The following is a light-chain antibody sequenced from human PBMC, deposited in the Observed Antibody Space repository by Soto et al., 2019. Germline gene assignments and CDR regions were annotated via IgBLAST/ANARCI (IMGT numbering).Light chain of an antibody. CDR3: QQLPEYLFT. CDR2: AAS. V-gene: IGKV1-9*01. CDR1: QGISGN. J-gene: IGKJ3*01. Sequence: DIQLTQSPSFLSASVGDRVTITCRATQGISGNLAWYQQKPGKAPKLLIYAASTLQSGVPSRFSGSGSGTEFTLTISSLQPEDFATYYCQQLPEYLFTFGPGTKVDIK.